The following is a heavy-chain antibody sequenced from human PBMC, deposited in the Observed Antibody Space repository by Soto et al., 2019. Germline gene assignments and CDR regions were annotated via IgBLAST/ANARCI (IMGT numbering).Heavy chain of an antibody. D-gene: IGHD5-18*01. V-gene: IGHV4-61*08. CDR3: ARDIRGYSRAFDY. Sequence: SETLSLTCTLSGGSVSSGGYYWTWIRQPPGKGLEWIGYIHYSGNTNYNPSLKSRVTISVDTSKNQFSLKLTSVTAADAAVYYCARDIRGYSRAFDYWGQGTLVTVSS. CDR1: GGSVSSGGYY. CDR2: IHYSGNT. J-gene: IGHJ4*02.